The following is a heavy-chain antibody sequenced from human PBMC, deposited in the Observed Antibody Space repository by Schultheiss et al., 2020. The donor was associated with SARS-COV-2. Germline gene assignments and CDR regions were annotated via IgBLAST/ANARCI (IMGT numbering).Heavy chain of an antibody. Sequence: SQTLSLTCAVYGGSFSDYYWSWIRQPPGKGLEWIGYIYFSGSTDYNPSLKSRVTISIDTSKNQVSLRLNSVIAADTAVYFSARSYSSGWVDFDYWGQGTPVTVSS. CDR3: ARSYSSGWVDFDY. J-gene: IGHJ4*02. D-gene: IGHD6-19*01. V-gene: IGHV4-59*01. CDR2: IYFSGST. CDR1: GGSFSDYY.